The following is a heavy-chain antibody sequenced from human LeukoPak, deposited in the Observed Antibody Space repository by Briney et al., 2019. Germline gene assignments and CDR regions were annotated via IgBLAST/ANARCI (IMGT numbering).Heavy chain of an antibody. Sequence: GGSLRLSCAASGFTFSSYEMNWVRQGPGKGLEWVSYISDSGNTIYYADSVKGRFSISRDNAKNSLYLQMNSLRVEDTALYYYARDKENTFSNDWFDPWGQGTLVTVSS. J-gene: IGHJ5*02. CDR3: ARDKENTFSNDWFDP. D-gene: IGHD3-3*02. CDR2: ISDSGNTI. V-gene: IGHV3-48*03. CDR1: GFTFSSYE.